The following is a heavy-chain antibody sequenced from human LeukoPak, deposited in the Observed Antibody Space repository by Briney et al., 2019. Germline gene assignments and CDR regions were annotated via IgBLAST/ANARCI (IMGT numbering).Heavy chain of an antibody. J-gene: IGHJ4*02. V-gene: IGHV3-11*04. CDR1: GFTFSDYY. Sequence: PGGSLRLSCAASGFTFSDYYMSWIRQAPGKGLEWVSYISSSGSTIYYADSVKGRFTISRDNAKNSLYLQMNSLRAEDTAVYYCARDQRRWLLEPRGFDYWGQGTLVTVSS. D-gene: IGHD5-24*01. CDR3: ARDQRRWLLEPRGFDY. CDR2: ISSSGSTI.